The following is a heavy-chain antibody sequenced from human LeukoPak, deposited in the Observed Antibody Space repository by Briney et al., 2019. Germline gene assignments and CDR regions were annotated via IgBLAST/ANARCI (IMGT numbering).Heavy chain of an antibody. Sequence: ASVKVSCKASGYTFTSYYMHWVRQAPGQGLEWMGIINPSGGSTSYAQKFQGRVTMTRDTSTSTVYMELSSLRSEDTAVYYCARGPLPYSSSWHVVEYFQHWGQGTLVTVSS. CDR3: ARGPLPYSSSWHVVEYFQH. J-gene: IGHJ1*01. D-gene: IGHD6-13*01. CDR1: GYTFTSYY. CDR2: INPSGGST. V-gene: IGHV1-46*01.